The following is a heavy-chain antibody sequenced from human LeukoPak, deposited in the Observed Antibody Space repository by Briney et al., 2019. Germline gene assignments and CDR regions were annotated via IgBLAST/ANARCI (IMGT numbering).Heavy chain of an antibody. J-gene: IGHJ6*03. CDR1: GGTFSSYA. D-gene: IGHD5-24*01. CDR3: ARDAARRDGYNYYMDV. CDR2: IIPIFGTA. V-gene: IGHV1-69*01. Sequence: SVKVSCKASGGTFSSYAISWVRQAPGQGLEWMGGIIPIFGTANYAQKFQGRVTITADESTSTAYMELSSLRSEDTAVYYCARDAARRDGYNYYMDVWGKGTTVTVSS.